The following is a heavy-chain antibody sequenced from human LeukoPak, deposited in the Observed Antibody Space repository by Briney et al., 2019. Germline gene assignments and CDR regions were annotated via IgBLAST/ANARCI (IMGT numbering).Heavy chain of an antibody. Sequence: PSETLSLTCTVSGGSISSSGSYWGWIRQPPGKGLEWIGSVYYSGNTYNPSLKSRVTISVDTPKNQFSLNLTSVNAADTAIYYCARVMAARREDLNWFDPWGQGTLVTVSS. CDR2: VYYSGNT. CDR3: ARVMAARREDLNWFDP. D-gene: IGHD6-6*01. J-gene: IGHJ5*02. V-gene: IGHV4-39*07. CDR1: GGSISSSGSY.